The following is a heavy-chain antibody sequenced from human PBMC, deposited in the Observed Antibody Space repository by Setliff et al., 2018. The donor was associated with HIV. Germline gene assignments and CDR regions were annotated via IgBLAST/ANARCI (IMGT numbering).Heavy chain of an antibody. Sequence: GRSLKISCAASGFTFSTYAMNWVRQTSGKGLEWVAYVSRDSNNIYYADSVKGRFNMSRDNARSSLYLQMSSLTAEDTGLYYCAKERWGPPVEFRGQGTPVTVSS. D-gene: IGHD2-15*01. CDR2: VSRDSNNI. CDR3: AKERWGPPVEF. J-gene: IGHJ4*02. CDR1: GFTFSTYA. V-gene: IGHV3-48*01.